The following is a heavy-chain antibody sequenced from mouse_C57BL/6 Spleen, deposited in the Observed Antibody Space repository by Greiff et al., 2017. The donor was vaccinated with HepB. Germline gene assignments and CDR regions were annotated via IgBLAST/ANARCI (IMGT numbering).Heavy chain of an antibody. CDR2: IYPGSGST. J-gene: IGHJ1*03. CDR1: GYTFTSYW. V-gene: IGHV1-55*01. CDR3: ARETLEYFDV. D-gene: IGHD6-1*01. Sequence: VQLQQSGAELVKPGASVKMSCKASGYTFTSYWITWVKQRPGQGLEWIGDIYPGSGSTNYNEKFKSKATLTVDTSSSTAYMQLSSLTSEDSAVYYCARETLEYFDVWCTGTTVTVSS.